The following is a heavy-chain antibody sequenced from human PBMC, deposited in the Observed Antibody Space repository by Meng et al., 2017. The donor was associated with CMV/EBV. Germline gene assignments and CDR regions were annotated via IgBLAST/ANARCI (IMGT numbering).Heavy chain of an antibody. J-gene: IGHJ6*02. Sequence: SETLSLTCVIYGGSFNNYYWNWIRQPPGKGLEWIGEINHSGSTNYNPSLKSRVTVSVDTSKNQFSLRLSSLTAADTAVYYCAIYFYDYAMDVWGQGTTVTVSS. CDR1: GGSFNNYY. CDR3: AIYFYDYAMDV. CDR2: INHSGST. V-gene: IGHV4-34*01.